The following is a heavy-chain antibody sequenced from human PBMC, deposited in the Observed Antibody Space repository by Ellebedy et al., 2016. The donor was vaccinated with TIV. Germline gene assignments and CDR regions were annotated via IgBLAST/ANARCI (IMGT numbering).Heavy chain of an antibody. J-gene: IGHJ4*02. CDR3: AKSGRGYTDFDY. Sequence: SLKISXAASGFTFDDYAMHWVRQAPGKGLEWVSGISWNSGSIGYADSVKGRFTISRDNAKNSLYLQMNSLRAEDTALYYCAKSGRGYTDFDYWGQGTLVTVSS. CDR2: ISWNSGSI. V-gene: IGHV3-9*01. D-gene: IGHD5-24*01. CDR1: GFTFDDYA.